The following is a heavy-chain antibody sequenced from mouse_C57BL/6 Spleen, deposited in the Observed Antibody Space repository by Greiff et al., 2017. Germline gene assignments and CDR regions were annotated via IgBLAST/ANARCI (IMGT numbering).Heavy chain of an antibody. Sequence: QVQLQQPGAELVKPGASVKLSCNASGYTFTSYWMHWVKQRPGRGLEWIGRIDPNSGGTKYNEKFKSKATLTVDKPSSTAYMQLSSLTSEDSAVYYCARSEVFYYGSSHYFDYWGQGTTLTVSS. J-gene: IGHJ2*01. CDR1: GYTFTSYW. CDR2: IDPNSGGT. CDR3: ARSEVFYYGSSHYFDY. V-gene: IGHV1-72*01. D-gene: IGHD1-1*01.